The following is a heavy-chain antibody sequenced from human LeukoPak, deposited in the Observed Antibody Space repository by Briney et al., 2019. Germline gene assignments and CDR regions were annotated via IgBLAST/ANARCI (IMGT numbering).Heavy chain of an antibody. V-gene: IGHV4-34*01. CDR2: INHSGST. CDR1: GGSISSGGYY. J-gene: IGHJ2*01. Sequence: PSETLSLTCAVSGGSISSGGYYWSWIRQPPGKGLEWIGEINHSGSTNYNPSLKSRVTISVDTSKNQFSLKLSSVTAADTVVYYCARDAYSSSSSWYFDLWGRGTLVTVSS. CDR3: ARDAYSSSSSWYFDL. D-gene: IGHD6-6*01.